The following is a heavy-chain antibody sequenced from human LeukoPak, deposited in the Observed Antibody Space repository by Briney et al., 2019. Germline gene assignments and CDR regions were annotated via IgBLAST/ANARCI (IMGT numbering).Heavy chain of an antibody. CDR1: GGSISSGSYY. CDR2: IYTSVST. CDR3: ARGARGGMDV. J-gene: IGHJ6*03. Sequence: PSQTLSLTCTVSGGSISSGSYYWSWIRQPAGKGLEWIVRIYTSVSTNYNPSLKSPFTISVDTSKNQFSLKLSSVTAADTAVYYCARGARGGMDVWGKGTTVTVSS. D-gene: IGHD2-15*01. V-gene: IGHV4-61*02.